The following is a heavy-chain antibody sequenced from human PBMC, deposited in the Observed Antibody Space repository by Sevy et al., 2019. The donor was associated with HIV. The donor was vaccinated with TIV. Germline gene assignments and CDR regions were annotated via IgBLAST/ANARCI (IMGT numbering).Heavy chain of an antibody. CDR3: AKVAMVQGEWYYYYGMDV. CDR1: GYTFTDYF. D-gene: IGHD3-10*01. Sequence: ASVKDSCKASGYTFTDYFMHWVRQAPGQGLEWMGWINPNSGDPKYSQKFQGRVTMTRDTSISTAYMELSRLRSDDTAVYYCAKVAMVQGEWYYYYGMDVWGQGTTVTVSS. J-gene: IGHJ6*02. CDR2: INPNSGDP. V-gene: IGHV1-2*02.